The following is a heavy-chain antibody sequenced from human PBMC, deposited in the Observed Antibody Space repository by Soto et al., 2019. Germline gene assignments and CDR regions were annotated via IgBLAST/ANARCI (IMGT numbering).Heavy chain of an antibody. D-gene: IGHD3-10*01. V-gene: IGHV3-23*01. J-gene: IGHJ4*02. CDR1: GITCGSRA. Sequence: RWSLRLSCVASGITCGSRAMSWVRQAPGEGLEWVSTITDSGGDAKYADSVRGRFAISRDNSKKTLYLQMSSLTAEDSAIYYCARGSTDSYPGSRIFDFWGRGTLVTVSS. CDR2: ITDSGGDA. CDR3: ARGSTDSYPGSRIFDF.